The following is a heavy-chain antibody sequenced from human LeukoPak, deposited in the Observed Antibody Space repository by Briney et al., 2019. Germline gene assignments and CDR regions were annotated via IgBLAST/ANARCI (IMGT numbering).Heavy chain of an antibody. D-gene: IGHD2-21*01. CDR2: IDPSDSDT. Sequence: GESLKISCKGSGYSFTSYWIAWVRQMPGKSLEWMGIIDPSDSDTRYSPFFQGQVTISADKSISTAYLQWSSLKASDTAVYYCARLGIATYYVDYWGQGTHVTVSS. CDR3: ARLGIATYYVDY. J-gene: IGHJ4*02. CDR1: GYSFTSYW. V-gene: IGHV5-51*01.